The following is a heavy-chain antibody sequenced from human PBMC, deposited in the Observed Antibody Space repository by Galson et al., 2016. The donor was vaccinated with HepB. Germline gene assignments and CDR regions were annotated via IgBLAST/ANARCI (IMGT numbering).Heavy chain of an antibody. CDR3: VRAGYCSGVTFRGRDWFDA. CDR2: IFPDGSDT. Sequence: SLRLSCAASGFMYSDYAMHWVRQAPGKGLEWVSVIFPDGSDTIYADSVKGRFTISRDNSKDTLYLQMNSLGADDTAVYYCVRAGYCSGVTFRGRDWFDAWGQGTLVTVSS. D-gene: IGHD2-15*01. CDR1: GFMYSDYA. J-gene: IGHJ5*02. V-gene: IGHV3-30*04.